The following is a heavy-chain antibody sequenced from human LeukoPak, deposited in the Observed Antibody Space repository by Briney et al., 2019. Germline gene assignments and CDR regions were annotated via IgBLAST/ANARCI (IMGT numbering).Heavy chain of an antibody. CDR3: ARVGYSDFWSGYYWDY. CDR1: GFTFNRYS. V-gene: IGHV3-48*01. Sequence: GASLRLSCAASGFTFNRYSMNWVRQAPGKGLEWISYISSSGTTIYYADSVQGRFIISRDSARNSLYLQMNSLRAEDTAVYYCARVGYSDFWSGYYWDYWGQGTLATVSS. D-gene: IGHD3-3*01. J-gene: IGHJ4*02. CDR2: ISSSGTTI.